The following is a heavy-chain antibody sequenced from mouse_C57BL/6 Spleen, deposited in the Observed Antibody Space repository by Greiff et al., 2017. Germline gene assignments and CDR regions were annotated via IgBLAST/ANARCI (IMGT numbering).Heavy chain of an antibody. D-gene: IGHD2-4*01. V-gene: IGHV1-15*01. CDR1: GYTFTDYE. CDR3: TGDYDKNYAMDY. J-gene: IGHJ4*01. CDR2: IDPETGGT. Sequence: QVQLQQSGAELVRPGASVTLSCKASGYTFTDYEMHWVKHTPVHGLEWIGAIDPETGGTAYNQKFKGKAILTADKSSSTAYMELRSLTSEDSAVYYCTGDYDKNYAMDYWGQGTSVTVSS.